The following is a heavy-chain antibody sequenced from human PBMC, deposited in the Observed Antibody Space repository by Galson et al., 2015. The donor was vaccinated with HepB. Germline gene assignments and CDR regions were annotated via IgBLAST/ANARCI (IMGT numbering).Heavy chain of an antibody. Sequence: SVKVSCKASGYTLITYGINWVRQAPGRGLEWMGWISQYNGDPNYAKKFQGRVTMTTDTSTSTAYMELRSLRSDDTAVYYCAGGFSISSVKYYIYGMDVWGQGTTVTVSS. CDR2: ISQYNGDP. D-gene: IGHD6-6*01. CDR3: AGGFSISSVKYYIYGMDV. J-gene: IGHJ6*02. V-gene: IGHV1-18*04. CDR1: GYTLITYG.